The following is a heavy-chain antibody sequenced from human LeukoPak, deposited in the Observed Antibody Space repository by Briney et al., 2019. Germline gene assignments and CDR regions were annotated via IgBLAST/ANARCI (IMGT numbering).Heavy chain of an antibody. D-gene: IGHD3-22*01. CDR3: ARSSYYYDSSGYPGYYFDY. V-gene: IGHV1-2*02. J-gene: IGHJ4*02. CDR1: GYTFTDYY. Sequence: ASVKVSCKASGYTFTDYYIHWVRQAPGQGLEWMGWINPNSGGTNYAQKFQGRVTMTRDTSISTAYMELSRLRSDDTAVFFCARSSYYYDSSGYPGYYFDYWGQGTLVTASS. CDR2: INPNSGGT.